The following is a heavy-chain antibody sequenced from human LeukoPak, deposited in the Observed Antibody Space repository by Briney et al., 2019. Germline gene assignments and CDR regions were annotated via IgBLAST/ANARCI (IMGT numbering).Heavy chain of an antibody. CDR1: GGSISSGDYY. J-gene: IGHJ3*02. CDR3: ARVIWSGYLYAFDI. V-gene: IGHV4-30-4*08. CDR2: IYYSGST. D-gene: IGHD3-3*01. Sequence: SETLSLTCTVSGGSISSGDYYWSWIRQPPGKGLEWNGYIYYSGSTYYNPSLKSRVTISVDTSKNQFSLKLSSVTAADTAVYYCARVIWSGYLYAFDIWGQGTMVTVSS.